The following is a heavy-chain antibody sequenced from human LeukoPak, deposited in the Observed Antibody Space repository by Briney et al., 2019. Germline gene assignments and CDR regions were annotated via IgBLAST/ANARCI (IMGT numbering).Heavy chain of an antibody. J-gene: IGHJ4*02. CDR2: IYASGST. CDR1: GGSISSKSYY. D-gene: IGHD6-13*01. V-gene: IGHV4-61*02. CDR3: ARDGIAAAGTGKVDY. Sequence: PSETLSLTCTVSGGSISSKSYYWSWIRQPAGKGLEWIGRIYASGSTDYNPSLKSRVTISRDTSKNEFSLILSSVTAADTAVYYCARDGIAAAGTGKVDYWGQGTLVTVSS.